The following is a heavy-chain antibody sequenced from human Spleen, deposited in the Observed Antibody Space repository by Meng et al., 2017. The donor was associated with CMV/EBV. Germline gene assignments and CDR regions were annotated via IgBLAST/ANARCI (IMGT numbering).Heavy chain of an antibody. V-gene: IGHV3-48*04. D-gene: IGHD3-10*01. Sequence: GESLKISCAASGFTFSSYGMNWVRQAPGKGLECISYISSSSSTIYHADSVKGRFTISRDNAKNSLYLQMNSLRAEDTAVYYCARRYGSGSYPFDYWGQGTRVTVSS. CDR3: ARRYGSGSYPFDY. J-gene: IGHJ4*02. CDR1: GFTFSSYG. CDR2: ISSSSSTI.